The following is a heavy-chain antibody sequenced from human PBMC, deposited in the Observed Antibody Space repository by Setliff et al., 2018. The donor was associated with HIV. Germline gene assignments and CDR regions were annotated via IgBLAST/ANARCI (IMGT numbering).Heavy chain of an antibody. J-gene: IGHJ4*02. D-gene: IGHD6-13*01. CDR3: AADGDTNSWYFY. CDR2: FYTSGST. Sequence: SETLSLTCTVSGGSISNYYWSWIRQPPGKGLEWIAYFYTSGSTNYNPSLKSRVTISVDTSKNQFSLKLSSVTAADTAVYYCAADGDTNSWYFYWGQGTQVTVSS. CDR1: GGSISNYY. V-gene: IGHV4-4*08.